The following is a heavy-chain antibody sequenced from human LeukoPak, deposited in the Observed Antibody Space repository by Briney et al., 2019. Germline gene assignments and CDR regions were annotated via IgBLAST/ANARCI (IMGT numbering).Heavy chain of an antibody. CDR1: GAAISAYY. CDR2: IFYNGAI. CDR3: ARGGPGSGHSFYCDL. V-gene: IGHV4-59*01. D-gene: IGHD1-14*01. Sequence: PSESLSLTFTISGAAISAYYSSWVRQSPGKGLEWLGYIFYNGAINYNPSVQSRVSISVDTSKNQFSLSLSSVTAADTAVYFCARGGPGSGHSFYCDLWGQGTTVTVSS. J-gene: IGHJ6*02.